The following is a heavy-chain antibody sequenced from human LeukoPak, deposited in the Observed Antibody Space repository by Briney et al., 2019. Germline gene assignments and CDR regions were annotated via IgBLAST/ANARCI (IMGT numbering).Heavy chain of an antibody. CDR3: AKYYYDSSGHPYFDY. CDR2: ISGSGGST. Sequence: PGGSLRPSCAASGFTFSSYAMSWVRQAPGKGLEWVSAISGSGGSTYYADSVKGRFTISRDNSKNTLYLQMNSLRAEDTAVYYCAKYYYDSSGHPYFDYWGQGTLVTVSS. V-gene: IGHV3-23*01. J-gene: IGHJ4*02. D-gene: IGHD3-22*01. CDR1: GFTFSSYA.